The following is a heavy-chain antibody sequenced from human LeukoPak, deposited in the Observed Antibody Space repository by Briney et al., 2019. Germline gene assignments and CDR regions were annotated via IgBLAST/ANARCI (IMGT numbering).Heavy chain of an antibody. CDR1: GGTFSSYA. CDR3: ARERMGSSGHFDS. J-gene: IGHJ4*02. V-gene: IGHV1-69*13. Sequence: SVKVSCKASGGTFSSYAISWVRQAPGQGLEWMGGIIPIFGTANYAQKFQGRVTITADESTSTAYMELSSLRSEDTAVYYCARERMGSSGHFDSWGQGTLVTVSS. D-gene: IGHD6-19*01. CDR2: IIPIFGTA.